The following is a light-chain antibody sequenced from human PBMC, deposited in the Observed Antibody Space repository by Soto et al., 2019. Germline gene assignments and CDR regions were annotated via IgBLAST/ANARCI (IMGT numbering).Light chain of an antibody. J-gene: IGLJ1*01. CDR2: DVS. Sequence: QSALTQPRSVSGSPGQSVAISCTGTSSDVGGYNYVSWYQQHPGKAPKLMIFDVSKRPSGVPDRFSGSKCVNTASLTISGLQAEDEADYYCCSYAGTYTYVFGTGTKVTVL. CDR1: SSDVGGYNY. V-gene: IGLV2-11*01. CDR3: CSYAGTYTYV.